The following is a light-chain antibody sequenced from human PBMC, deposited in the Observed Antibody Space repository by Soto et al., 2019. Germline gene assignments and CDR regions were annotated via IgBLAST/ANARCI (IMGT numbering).Light chain of an antibody. CDR2: EVS. CDR3: TSYTTISTLYV. J-gene: IGLJ1*01. V-gene: IGLV2-14*01. CDR1: GNDIGRYNY. Sequence: QSALTQPRSVSGSPGQSVAISCTGTGNDIGRYNYVSWYQQHPGKAPKVMIYEVSNRPSGISNRFSGSKSGNTASLTISGLQAEDEADYYCTSYTTISTLYVFGSGTKVTVL.